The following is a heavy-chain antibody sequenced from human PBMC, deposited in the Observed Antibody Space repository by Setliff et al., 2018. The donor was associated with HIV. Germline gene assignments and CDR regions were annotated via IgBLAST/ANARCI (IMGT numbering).Heavy chain of an antibody. CDR2: IYYSGSS. J-gene: IGHJ4*02. Sequence: PSETLSLTCTVSGGSISSYYWSVFRQPPGKELEWIGYIYYSGSSNYNPSLKSQVTISVDTSNNQFSLKLSSVTAADTAVYYCAGGDLYGDYAFSYWGQGTLVTVSS. V-gene: IGHV4-59*03. CDR3: AGGDLYGDYAFSY. CDR1: GGSISSYY. D-gene: IGHD4-17*01.